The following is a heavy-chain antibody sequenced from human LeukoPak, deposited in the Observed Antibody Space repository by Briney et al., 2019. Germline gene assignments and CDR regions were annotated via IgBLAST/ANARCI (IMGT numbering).Heavy chain of an antibody. CDR2: INTDASRT. V-gene: IGHV3-74*01. CDR1: GFTFSSNW. J-gene: IGHJ4*02. D-gene: IGHD2/OR15-2a*01. Sequence: QSGGSLRLSCAASGFTFSSNWMHWVRQAPGKGLVWVSRINTDASRTNYADSVKGRFTISRDNAKNTLYLQMNSLRAEDTAVYYCARGAFHQYYFDYWGQGTLITVSS. CDR3: ARGAFHQYYFDY.